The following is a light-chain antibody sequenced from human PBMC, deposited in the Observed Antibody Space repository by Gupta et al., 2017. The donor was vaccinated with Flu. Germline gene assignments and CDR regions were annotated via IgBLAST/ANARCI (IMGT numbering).Light chain of an antibody. Sequence: DIQVTQSPSSLSASVGDRVTISCRASQYINNFLNWYQQKPGKAPKLLIYGASTLQRGVPSSFSGGGSGADFTLTISMLHPEDFATYCCQQRDDWTWTFGQGTNVEIE. CDR2: GAS. CDR1: QYINNF. J-gene: IGKJ1*01. V-gene: IGKV1-39*01. CDR3: QQRDDWTWT.